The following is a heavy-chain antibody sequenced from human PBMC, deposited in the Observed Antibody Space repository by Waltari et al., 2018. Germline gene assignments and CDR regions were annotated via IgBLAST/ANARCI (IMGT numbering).Heavy chain of an antibody. D-gene: IGHD6-19*01. Sequence: QVQLVQSGAEVKKPGASVKFSCKASAYTFSTYGITWVRQAPGQGLEWMGWISPSNDNTNYAQEFQGRVTLTTDTSTSTAYMELRNLRSDDTAVYYCATTVGGNMESDYWGQGTLVTVSS. CDR3: ATTVGGNMESDY. CDR1: AYTFSTYG. J-gene: IGHJ4*02. V-gene: IGHV1-18*01. CDR2: ISPSNDNT.